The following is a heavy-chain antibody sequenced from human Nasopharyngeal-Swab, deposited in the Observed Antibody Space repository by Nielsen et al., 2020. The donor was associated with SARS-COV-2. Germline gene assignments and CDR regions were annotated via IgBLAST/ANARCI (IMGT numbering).Heavy chain of an antibody. D-gene: IGHD2-15*01. CDR1: GYTFTTSY. CDR3: ASQSSLLVDV. V-gene: IGHV1-46*01. CDR2: INPSGGST. J-gene: IGHJ6*04. Sequence: ASVKVPCKASGYTFTTSYMQWVRQAPGQGLEWMGIINPSGGSTNYAQKFQGRVTMTRDTSTSTVYMELSSLRSEDTAVYYCASQSSLLVDVWGKGTTVTVSS.